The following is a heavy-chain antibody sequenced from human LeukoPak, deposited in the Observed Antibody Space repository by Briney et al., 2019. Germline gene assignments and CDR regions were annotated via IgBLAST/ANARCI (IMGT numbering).Heavy chain of an antibody. J-gene: IGHJ4*02. CDR2: IPYDGNSE. CDR3: ARGGANFFDF. Sequence: PGGSLRLSCAASEFTFRSYAMDWVRQAPGRGLEWVAAIPYDGNSEYYADSVKGRFTISRDNSKNTLFLQMNSLSTQDTAVYYCARGGANFFDFWGQGTLVAVSS. V-gene: IGHV3-30-3*01. CDR1: EFTFRSYA. D-gene: IGHD2-8*01.